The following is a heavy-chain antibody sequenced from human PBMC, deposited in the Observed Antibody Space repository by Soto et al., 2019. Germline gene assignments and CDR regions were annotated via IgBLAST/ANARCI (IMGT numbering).Heavy chain of an antibody. CDR2: IRSKANSYLI. J-gene: IGHJ4*02. CDR1: GFKFSDSA. V-gene: IGHV3-73*02. CDR3: ATETTYSGYDPQPT. D-gene: IGHD5-12*01. Sequence: EVQLVESGGGVVQPGGSLRLSCAASGFKFSDSAMHWVRQASGKGLEWIARIRSKANSYLIAYDESVRGRFIISRDDSKNTAYLQMNDLKTEDTAVYYCATETTYSGYDPQPTWGQGALVTVAS.